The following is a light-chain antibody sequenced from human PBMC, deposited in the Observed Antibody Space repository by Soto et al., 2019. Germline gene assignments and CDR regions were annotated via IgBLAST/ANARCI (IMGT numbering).Light chain of an antibody. CDR2: DVS. V-gene: IGLV2-11*01. CDR3: CSYAGSYTIYV. J-gene: IGLJ1*01. CDR1: SSDVGGYNY. Sequence: QSALTQPRSVSGSPGQSVTISCTGTSSDVGGYNYVSWYQQHPGKAPKLMIYDVSKRPSGVPDRFSGSKSGNTASLTISGLQAEDEADYYCCSYAGSYTIYVFGNRTKVTV.